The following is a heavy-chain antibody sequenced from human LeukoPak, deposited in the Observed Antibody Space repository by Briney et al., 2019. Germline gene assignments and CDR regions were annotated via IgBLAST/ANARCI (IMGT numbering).Heavy chain of an antibody. CDR3: ASVGPFAAAAGYYYYGMDV. J-gene: IGHJ6*02. V-gene: IGHV7-4-1*02. D-gene: IGHD6-13*01. CDR2: INTNTGNP. CDR1: GYTFTSYY. Sequence: AASVKVSCKASGYTFTSYYMHWVRQAPGQGLEWMGWINTNTGNPTYAQGFTGRFVFSLDTSVSTAYLQISSLKAEDTAVYYCASVGPFAAAAGYYYYGMDVWGQGTTVTVSS.